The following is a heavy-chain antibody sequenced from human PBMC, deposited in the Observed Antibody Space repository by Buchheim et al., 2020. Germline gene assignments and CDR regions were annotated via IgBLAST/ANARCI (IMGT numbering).Heavy chain of an antibody. J-gene: IGHJ5*02. CDR1: GASVRSGGFY. CDR2: IDHRGST. CDR3: ARVEWEYYWLDP. D-gene: IGHD1-26*01. Sequence: QVQLQESGPGLVKPSETLSLTCSVSGASVRSGGFYWGWIRQSPGKGLEWIAYIDHRGSTNHQPSLQSRVSISVDTSKNQFSLKLSSVTAADTAVYYCARVEWEYYWLDPWGQGTL. V-gene: IGHV4-61*08.